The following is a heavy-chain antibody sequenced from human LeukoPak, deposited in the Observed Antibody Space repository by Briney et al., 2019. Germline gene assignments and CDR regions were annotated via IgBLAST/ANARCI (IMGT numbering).Heavy chain of an antibody. CDR3: ARDWSGTNGLDF. D-gene: IGHD3-3*01. V-gene: IGHV3-7*01. J-gene: IGHJ4*02. Sequence: HPGGSLRLSCAASGFTFSNYWMNWVRQAPGKGLEWVANIKQDGSHQHYVDSVKGRFTISRDNAKNSLYLQMNSLRADDTAVYYCARDWSGTNGLDFWGQGTLVTVSS. CDR1: GFTFSNYW. CDR2: IKQDGSHQ.